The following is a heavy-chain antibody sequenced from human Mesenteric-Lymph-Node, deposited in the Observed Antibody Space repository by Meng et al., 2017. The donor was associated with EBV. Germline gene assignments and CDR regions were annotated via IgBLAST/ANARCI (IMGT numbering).Heavy chain of an antibody. V-gene: IGHV4-61*08. J-gene: IGHJ4*02. Sequence: QAKRQESGRGRGEPSETRSPTGTVSGGSLRSNDNYWGWIRQPPGKGLDWIGYFYYTGSTYYNPSLKNRVTISVDTSKTQFSMKLSSVTAADTAVYYCARGGGDYGDYITDYWGRGTLVTVSS. CDR1: GGSLRSNDNY. CDR2: FYYTGST. CDR3: ARGGGDYGDYITDY. D-gene: IGHD4-17*01.